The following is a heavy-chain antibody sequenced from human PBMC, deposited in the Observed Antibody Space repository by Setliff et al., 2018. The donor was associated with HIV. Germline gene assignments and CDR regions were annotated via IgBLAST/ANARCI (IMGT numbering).Heavy chain of an antibody. Sequence: LRLSCETSGFTFGDFCMNWVRQAPGKGLEWISYISSKRTSIYYADSVKGRFTISRDNDRNSLYLQMNGLRAEDTAVYYCARAGVVEGYYYYYYMDVWGKGTTVTVSS. CDR1: GFTFGDFC. J-gene: IGHJ6*03. D-gene: IGHD2-15*01. CDR3: ARAGVVEGYYYYYYMDV. CDR2: ISSKRTSI. V-gene: IGHV3-48*01.